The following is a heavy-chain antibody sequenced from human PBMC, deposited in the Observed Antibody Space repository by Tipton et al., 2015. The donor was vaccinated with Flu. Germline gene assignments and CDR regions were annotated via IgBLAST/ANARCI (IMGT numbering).Heavy chain of an antibody. V-gene: IGHV1-69*01. Sequence: QVQLVQSGGEVKKSGSSVKVSCKASGDTFSSYALNWVRQAPGQGLEWMGGISPMFGTANYAQKFQGRVTINADESTSTAYMELSSLRSEDTAVYYCARGGGPYCSSTSCYETDYWGQGTLVTVSS. CDR2: ISPMFGTA. D-gene: IGHD2-2*01. CDR3: ARGGGPYCSSTSCYETDY. CDR1: GDTFSSYA. J-gene: IGHJ4*02.